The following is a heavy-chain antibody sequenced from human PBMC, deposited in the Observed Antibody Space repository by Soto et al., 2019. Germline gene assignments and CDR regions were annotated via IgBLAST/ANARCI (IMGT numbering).Heavy chain of an antibody. CDR1: GGSISSGGYS. Sequence: QLQLQESGSGLVKPSQTLSLTCAVSGGSISSGGYSWSWIRQPPGKGLEWIGYIYHSGSTYYNPSLKSRVTISIDRSKNQFSLKLSSVTAADTAVYYCARVTLITIFGVVKAGGFDPWGQGTLVTVSS. V-gene: IGHV4-30-2*01. J-gene: IGHJ5*02. CDR2: IYHSGST. D-gene: IGHD3-3*01. CDR3: ARVTLITIFGVVKAGGFDP.